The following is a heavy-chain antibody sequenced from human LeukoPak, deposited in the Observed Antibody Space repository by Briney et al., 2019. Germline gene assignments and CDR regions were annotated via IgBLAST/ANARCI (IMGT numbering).Heavy chain of an antibody. V-gene: IGHV3-23*01. CDR2: ISGSGGST. Sequence: PGGSLRLSCAASGFTFSSYAMSWVRQAPGKGLEWVSAISGSGGSTYYADSVKGRSTISRDNSKNTLYLQMNSLRAEDTAVYYCAKEEGSYSGYTPFDYWGQGTLVTVSS. CDR3: AKEEGSYSGYTPFDY. J-gene: IGHJ4*02. D-gene: IGHD5-12*01. CDR1: GFTFSSYA.